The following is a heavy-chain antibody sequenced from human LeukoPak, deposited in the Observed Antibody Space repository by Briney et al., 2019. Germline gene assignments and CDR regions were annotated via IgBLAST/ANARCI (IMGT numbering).Heavy chain of an antibody. CDR1: GFTFSSYW. CDR2: INSDGSST. D-gene: IGHD6-25*01. V-gene: IGHV3-74*01. Sequence: PGGSLRLSCAASGFTFSSYWMHWVRQAPGKGLVWVSRINSDGSSTSYADSVKGRFTISRDNAKNTLYLQMNSLRAEDTAVYYCARLGSQGGVAALDYWGQGTLVTDSS. CDR3: ARLGSQGGVAALDY. J-gene: IGHJ4*02.